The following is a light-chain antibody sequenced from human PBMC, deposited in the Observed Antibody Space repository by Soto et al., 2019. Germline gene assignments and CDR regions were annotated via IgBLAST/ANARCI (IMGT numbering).Light chain of an antibody. CDR1: QSVSSSY. J-gene: IGKJ3*01. CDR3: QQYGSSPGFT. Sequence: EIVLTQSPGTLYLSPGERATLSCRASQSVSSSYLAWYQQKPGQAPRLLIYGASSRATGIPDRFSGSGSGTDCPLTISRLEPEDFAVYYCQQYGSSPGFTFGPGTKVDIK. V-gene: IGKV3-20*01. CDR2: GAS.